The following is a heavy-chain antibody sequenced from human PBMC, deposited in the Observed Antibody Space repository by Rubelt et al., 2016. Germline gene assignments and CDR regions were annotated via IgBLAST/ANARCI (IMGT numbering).Heavy chain of an antibody. CDR2: ISAYNGNT. Sequence: GISWMRQAPGQGLEWMGWISAYNGNTNYAQKLQGRITMTTDTSTSTAYMDLRSLRSDDTAVYFCAKSDDFDYWGQGTLVTVSS. J-gene: IGHJ4*02. CDR1: G. CDR3: AKSDDFDY. D-gene: IGHD2-21*01. V-gene: IGHV1-18*01.